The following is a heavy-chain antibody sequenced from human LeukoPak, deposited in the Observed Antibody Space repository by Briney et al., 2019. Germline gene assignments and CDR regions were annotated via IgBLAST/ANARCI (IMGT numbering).Heavy chain of an antibody. D-gene: IGHD4-23*01. CDR3: ASGNSEKGDRFDY. J-gene: IGHJ4*02. Sequence: ASVKVSCKASGYTFTSYGISWVRQAPGQGLEWMGWISAYNGNTNYAQRLQGRVTITTDESTSTAYMELSSLRSEDTAVYYCASGNSEKGDRFDYWGQGTLVTVSS. CDR1: GYTFTSYG. V-gene: IGHV1-18*01. CDR2: ISAYNGNT.